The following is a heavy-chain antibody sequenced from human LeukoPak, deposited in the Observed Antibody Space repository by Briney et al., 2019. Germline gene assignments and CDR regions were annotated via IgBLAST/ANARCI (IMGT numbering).Heavy chain of an antibody. CDR3: ARGTPGIAAGNWFDP. CDR1: GGSISSFY. V-gene: IGHV4-34*01. Sequence: PSETLSLTCTVSGGSISSFYWSWIRQPPGKGLVWIGEINHSGSTNYNPSLKSRVTISVDTSKNQFSLKLSSVTAADTAVYYCARGTPGIAAGNWFDPWGQGTLVTVSS. CDR2: INHSGST. J-gene: IGHJ5*02. D-gene: IGHD6-13*01.